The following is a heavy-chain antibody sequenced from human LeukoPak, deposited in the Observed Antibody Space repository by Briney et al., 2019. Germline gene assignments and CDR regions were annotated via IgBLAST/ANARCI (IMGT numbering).Heavy chain of an antibody. J-gene: IGHJ4*02. V-gene: IGHV3-33*08. CDR3: ARDHDYGDYHLDY. D-gene: IGHD4-17*01. CDR1: GFTFSSSA. Sequence: GGSLRLSCAASGFTFSSSAMSWVRQAPGKGLEWVAVIWYDGSSKYYADSVKGRFTISRDNSKNTLYLQMNSLRAEDTAVYYCARDHDYGDYHLDYWGQGTLVTVSS. CDR2: IWYDGSSK.